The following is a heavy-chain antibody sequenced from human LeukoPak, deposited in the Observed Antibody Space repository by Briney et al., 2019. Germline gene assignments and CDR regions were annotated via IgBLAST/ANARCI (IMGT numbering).Heavy chain of an antibody. J-gene: IGHJ6*03. CDR1: GGSISSGNYY. CDR2: IYTNGST. CDR3: ARLYMVPSYYYYYMDV. V-gene: IGHV4-61*09. Sequence: SQTLSLTXTVSGGSISSGNYYWSWIRQPAGKGLEWIGHIYTNGSTNYNPSLKSRVTMSVDTSKNQLSLKLGSVTAADTAVYYCARLYMVPSYYYYYMDVWGKRTTVTVSS. D-gene: IGHD3-10*01.